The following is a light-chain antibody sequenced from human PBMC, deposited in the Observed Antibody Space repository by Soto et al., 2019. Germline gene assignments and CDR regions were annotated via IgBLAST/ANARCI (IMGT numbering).Light chain of an antibody. CDR3: GTWDTSLRVV. J-gene: IGLJ2*01. CDR2: DNY. CDR1: SSNIGNNY. Sequence: QSVLTQPPSVSAAPGKRVTISCSGSSSNIGNNYVAWYQHLPGTAPKLLIYDNYKRPSGIPDRFSGSKSGTSATLDITGLQTGDEADYYCGTWDTSLRVVFGGGTKLTVL. V-gene: IGLV1-51*01.